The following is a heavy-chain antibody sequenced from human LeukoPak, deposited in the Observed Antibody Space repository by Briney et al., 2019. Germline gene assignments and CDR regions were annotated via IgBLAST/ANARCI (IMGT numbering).Heavy chain of an antibody. Sequence: ASVKVSCKAPGYNFVGYYLHWVRQAPGQGFEWMAWIDPYTGNTHYAQKFQGRITVTRDTSLSTTYMELNWLTSDDTALYYCAREYSASEHWGQGTLVTVSS. CDR2: IDPYTGNT. V-gene: IGHV1-2*02. J-gene: IGHJ1*01. D-gene: IGHD5-12*01. CDR1: GYNFVGYY. CDR3: AREYSASEH.